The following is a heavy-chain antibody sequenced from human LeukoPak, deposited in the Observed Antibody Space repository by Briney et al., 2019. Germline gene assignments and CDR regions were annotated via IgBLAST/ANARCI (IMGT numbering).Heavy chain of an antibody. D-gene: IGHD3-10*01. CDR3: ARSMVRGAPYYFDY. CDR1: GYSFTSYW. Sequence: GESLKISCKGSGYSFTSYWIGWVRQMPGKGLEWTGIIYPGDSDTRYSPSFQGQVTMSADKSISTAYLQWSSLNASGTAMYYCARSMVRGAPYYFDYWGQGTLVTVSS. J-gene: IGHJ4*02. CDR2: IYPGDSDT. V-gene: IGHV5-51*01.